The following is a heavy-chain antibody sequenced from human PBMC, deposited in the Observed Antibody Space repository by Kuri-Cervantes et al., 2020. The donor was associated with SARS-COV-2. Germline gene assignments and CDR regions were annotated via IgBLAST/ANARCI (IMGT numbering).Heavy chain of an antibody. CDR1: GGCISSSSYY. Sequence: SETLSLTCTVSGGCISSSSYYWGWIRQPPGKGLEWIGSIYYSGSTYYNPSLKSRVTISVDTSKNQFSLKLSSVTAADTAVYYCARLYDFWSGYSHFDYWGQGTLVTVSS. CDR3: ARLYDFWSGYSHFDY. D-gene: IGHD3-3*01. CDR2: IYYSGST. J-gene: IGHJ4*02. V-gene: IGHV4-39*07.